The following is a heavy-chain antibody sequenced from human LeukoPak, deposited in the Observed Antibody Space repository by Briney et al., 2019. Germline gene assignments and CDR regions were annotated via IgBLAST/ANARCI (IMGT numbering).Heavy chain of an antibody. D-gene: IGHD3-10*01. CDR3: AKGGGYGSGTSSED. Sequence: GETLRLSCAASGFIFSTYGMTWFRQAPGRGLEWVSGISGSGLTTYYADSVKGRFTSSRDNSKNMLYLQMNSLRAEDTAVYYCAKGGGYGSGTSSEDWGQGILVTVSS. CDR1: GFIFSTYG. J-gene: IGHJ4*02. CDR2: ISGSGLTT. V-gene: IGHV3-23*01.